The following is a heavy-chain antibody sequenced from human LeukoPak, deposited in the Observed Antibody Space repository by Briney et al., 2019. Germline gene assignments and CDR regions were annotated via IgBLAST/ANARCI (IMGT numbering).Heavy chain of an antibody. J-gene: IGHJ4*02. CDR3: ASLSAAGQWLVL. CDR2: IYYSGST. D-gene: IGHD6-19*01. CDR1: GGSISTYY. V-gene: IGHV4-59*08. Sequence: SETLSLTCTVSGGSISTYYWSWIRQPPGKGLEWIGYIYYSGSTNYNPSLKSRVTISVDTSKNQFSLKLSSVTAADTAVYYCASLSAAGQWLVLWGQGTLVTVSS.